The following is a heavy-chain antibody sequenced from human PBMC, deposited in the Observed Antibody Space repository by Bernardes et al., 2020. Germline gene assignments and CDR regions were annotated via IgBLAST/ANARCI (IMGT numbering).Heavy chain of an antibody. CDR3: AALAAAGTGEWFDP. Sequence: LSLSCAASVFTFSISAMSWVRPAPVKGLEWVSAISGSGCSTYYADSVKGRFTISRDNSKNTLYLQMNSLRAEDTAVYYCAALAAAGTGEWFDPWGQGTLVTVSS. J-gene: IGHJ5*02. V-gene: IGHV3-23*01. D-gene: IGHD6-13*01. CDR2: ISGSGCST. CDR1: VFTFSISA.